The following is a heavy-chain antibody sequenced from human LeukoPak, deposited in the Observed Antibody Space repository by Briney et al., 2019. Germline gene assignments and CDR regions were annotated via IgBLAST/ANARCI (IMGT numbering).Heavy chain of an antibody. D-gene: IGHD1-1*01. J-gene: IGHJ4*02. CDR3: ARGTGYKRGIYY. V-gene: IGHV4-59*01. Sequence: TSETLSLTCTVSGGSISSYYWSWIRQPPGKGLEWIGYIYYSGSTNYNPSLKSRVTISVDTSKNQFSLKLSSVTAADTAVYYRARGTGYKRGIYYWGQGTLVTVSS. CDR1: GGSISSYY. CDR2: IYYSGST.